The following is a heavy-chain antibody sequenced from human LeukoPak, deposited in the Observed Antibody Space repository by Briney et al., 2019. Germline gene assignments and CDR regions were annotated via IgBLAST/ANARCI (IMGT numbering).Heavy chain of an antibody. V-gene: IGHV3-15*01. CDR3: TTSYYDILTGYFYYFDY. D-gene: IGHD3-9*01. J-gene: IGHJ4*02. CDR2: IKSKTDGGTT. Sequence: PGGSLRLSCAASGFTFSNAWMSWVRQAPGKGLEWVGRIKSKTDGGTTDYAAPVKGRFTISRDDSKNTLYLQMNSLKTEDTAVYYCTTSYYDILTGYFYYFDYWGQGTLVTVSS. CDR1: GFTFSNAW.